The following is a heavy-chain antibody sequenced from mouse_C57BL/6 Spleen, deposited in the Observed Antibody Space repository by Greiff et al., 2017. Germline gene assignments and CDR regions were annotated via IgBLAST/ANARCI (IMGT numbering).Heavy chain of an antibody. CDR2: IRSKSNNYAT. V-gene: IGHV10-1*01. D-gene: IGHD2-4*01. Sequence: EVQLQESGGGLVKPTGSLKLSCAASGFSFNTYAMNWVRQAPGKGLEWVASIRSKSNNYATYYADSVKDRFTISRDDSESMLYLQMNNLKTEDTAMYYCVRHEGLDYWGQGTTLTVSS. J-gene: IGHJ2*01. CDR3: VRHEGLDY. CDR1: GFSFNTYA.